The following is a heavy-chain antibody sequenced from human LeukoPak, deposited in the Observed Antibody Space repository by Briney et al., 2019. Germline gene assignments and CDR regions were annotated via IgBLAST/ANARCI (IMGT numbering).Heavy chain of an antibody. Sequence: PSETLSLTCAVSGYSISSGYYWGWIRQPPGKGLEWIGSIYHSGSTYYNPFLKSRVTISVDTSKNQFSLKLSSVTAADTAVYYCARQVYYGGYYYYYMDVWGKGTTVTVSS. V-gene: IGHV4-38-2*01. CDR1: GYSISSGYY. CDR2: IYHSGST. J-gene: IGHJ6*03. D-gene: IGHD3-10*01. CDR3: ARQVYYGGYYYYYMDV.